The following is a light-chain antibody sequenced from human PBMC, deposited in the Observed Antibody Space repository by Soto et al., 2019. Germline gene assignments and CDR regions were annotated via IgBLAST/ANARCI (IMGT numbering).Light chain of an antibody. V-gene: IGLV1-51*01. Sequence: QLVLTQSPSVSGAPGQRVTISCTGSSSNIGEGYAVHWYQQVPGTAPKLLIYDDNKRPSGIPDRFSGSKSGTSATLGITGFQTGDEADYYCGSWDSSLSAYVFGTGTKLTVL. CDR1: SSNIGEGY. J-gene: IGLJ1*01. CDR3: GSWDSSLSAYV. CDR2: DDN.